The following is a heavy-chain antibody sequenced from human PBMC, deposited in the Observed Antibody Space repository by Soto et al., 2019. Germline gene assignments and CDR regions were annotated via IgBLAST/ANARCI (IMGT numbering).Heavy chain of an antibody. J-gene: IGHJ6*02. CDR1: GFTFSSYS. D-gene: IGHD3-10*01. CDR2: ISSSSSTI. CDR3: ARLLLWFGESYGMDV. V-gene: IGHV3-48*02. Sequence: PGGSLRLSCAASGFTFSSYSMNWARQAPGRGLEWVSYISSSSSTIYYADSVKGRFTISRDNAKNSLYLQMNSLRDEDTAVYYCARLLLWFGESYGMDVWGQGTTVTVSS.